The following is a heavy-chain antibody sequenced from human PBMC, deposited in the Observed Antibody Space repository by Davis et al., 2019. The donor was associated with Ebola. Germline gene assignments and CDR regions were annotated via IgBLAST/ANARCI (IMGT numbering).Heavy chain of an antibody. Sequence: KVSCKGSGYSFTSNWISWVRQMPGKGLEWMGRVDPRDSYANYSPSFQGHVTISTDKSINTAFLQWSSLKASDTAVYYCARLRGFERIGDLFWFDPWGQGTLVTVSS. CDR1: GYSFTSNW. D-gene: IGHD3-10*01. CDR3: ARLRGFERIGDLFWFDP. J-gene: IGHJ5*02. V-gene: IGHV5-10-1*01. CDR2: VDPRDSYA.